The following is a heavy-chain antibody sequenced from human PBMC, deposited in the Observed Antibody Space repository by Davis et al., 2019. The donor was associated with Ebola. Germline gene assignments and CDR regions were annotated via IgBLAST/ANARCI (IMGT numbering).Heavy chain of an antibody. Sequence: LRLSCTVSGGSINSGRYYWSWIRQHPAKGLEWMGYISSSGDTKYNPSLKSPLFMSLDTSQNQFSLQLNSVTAADMAVYFCARDLTSWGRGTLVTVSS. CDR3: ARDLTS. CDR1: GGSINSGRYY. CDR2: ISSSGDT. J-gene: IGHJ5*02. V-gene: IGHV4-31*01.